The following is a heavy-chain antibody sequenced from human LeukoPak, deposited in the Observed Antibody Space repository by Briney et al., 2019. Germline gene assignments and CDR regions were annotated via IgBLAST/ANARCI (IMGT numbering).Heavy chain of an antibody. D-gene: IGHD6-19*01. V-gene: IGHV3-30*02. Sequence: PGGSLRLSCAASGFTFSSYGMHWVRQAPGKGLEWVAFIRYDGSNKYCADSVKGRFTISRDNSKNTLYLQMNSLRAEDTAVYYCAREERRTVAGTYYYYYGMDVWGQGTTVTVSS. J-gene: IGHJ6*02. CDR1: GFTFSSYG. CDR3: AREERRTVAGTYYYYYGMDV. CDR2: IRYDGSNK.